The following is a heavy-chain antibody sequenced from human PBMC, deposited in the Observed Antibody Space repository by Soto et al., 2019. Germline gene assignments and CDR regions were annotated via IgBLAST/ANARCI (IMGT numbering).Heavy chain of an antibody. D-gene: IGHD5-12*01. CDR3: ARAGIEMATIPYFDY. CDR1: GGSISSGGYS. CDR2: IYHSGST. V-gene: IGHV4-30-2*01. J-gene: IGHJ4*02. Sequence: TSETLSLTCAVSGGSISSGGYSWSWIWQPPGKGLEWIGYIYHSGSTYYNPSLKSRVTISVDRSKNQFSLKLSSVTAADTAVYYCARAGIEMATIPYFDYWGQGTLVTVSS.